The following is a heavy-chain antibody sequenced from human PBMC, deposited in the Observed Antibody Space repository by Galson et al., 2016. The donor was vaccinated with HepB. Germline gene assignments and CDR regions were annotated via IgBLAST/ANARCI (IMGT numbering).Heavy chain of an antibody. CDR3: ASDRVFYGMDV. CDR1: GFTFSSYW. Sequence: SLRLSCAASGFTFSSYWMHWVRQAPGKGLVWVSRIKSDGRETTYADSVKGRFTITRDNAENTLYLQMNSLRADDAAVYYCASDRVFYGMDVGGQGTTVTVS. J-gene: IGHJ6*02. D-gene: IGHD2-8*01. V-gene: IGHV3-74*01. CDR2: IKSDGRET.